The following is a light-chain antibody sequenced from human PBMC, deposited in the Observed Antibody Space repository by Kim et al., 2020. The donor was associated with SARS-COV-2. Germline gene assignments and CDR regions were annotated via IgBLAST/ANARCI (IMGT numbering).Light chain of an antibody. Sequence: GKTVTFSCTHSSGSIASNYVQWYQQRPGSAPTTVIYEDNQRPSGVPDRFSGSIDSSSNSASLTISGLKTEDEADYYCQSYDSSIVVFGGGTQLTVL. CDR3: QSYDSSIVV. J-gene: IGLJ2*01. CDR2: EDN. CDR1: SGSIASNY. V-gene: IGLV6-57*03.